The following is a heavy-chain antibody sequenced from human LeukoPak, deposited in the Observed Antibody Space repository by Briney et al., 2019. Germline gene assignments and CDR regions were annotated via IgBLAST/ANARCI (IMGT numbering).Heavy chain of an antibody. CDR1: GGSISSYY. Sequence: SETLSLTCTVSGGSISSYYWSWIRQPPGKGLEWIGYIYYSGCTNYNPSLKSRVTISVDTSKNQFSLKLSSVTAADTAVYYCARRGGSSWYFWFDPWGQGTLVTVSS. V-gene: IGHV4-59*01. CDR2: IYYSGCT. D-gene: IGHD6-13*01. CDR3: ARRGGSSWYFWFDP. J-gene: IGHJ5*02.